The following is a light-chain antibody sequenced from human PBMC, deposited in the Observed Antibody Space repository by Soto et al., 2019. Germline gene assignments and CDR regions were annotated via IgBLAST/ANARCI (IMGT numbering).Light chain of an antibody. CDR3: QQYRNWPRT. CDR2: GAS. J-gene: IGKJ1*01. CDR1: QSVDIN. Sequence: EIVLTQSPATLSLSPGERATLSCGASQSVDINLAWYQQKPGQAPRLLIYGASTRATDMPGRFSGRGSGTEFTLTINSLQSEDFAVYYCQQYRNWPRTFGQGTKVDI. V-gene: IGKV3-15*01.